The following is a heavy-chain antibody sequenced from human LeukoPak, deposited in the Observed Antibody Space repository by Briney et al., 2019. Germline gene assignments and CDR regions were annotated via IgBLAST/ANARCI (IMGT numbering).Heavy chain of an antibody. V-gene: IGHV3-7*01. CDR3: ARESFAARWD. D-gene: IGHD6-6*01. J-gene: IGHJ4*02. CDR1: GFTFSSYA. Sequence: GGSLRLSCAASGFTFSSYAMSWVRQAPGKGLEWVANIKQDGSEKYFVDSVKGRFTISRDNAKNSLYLQMNSLRAEDTAMYYCARESFAARWDWGQGTLVTVSS. CDR2: IKQDGSEK.